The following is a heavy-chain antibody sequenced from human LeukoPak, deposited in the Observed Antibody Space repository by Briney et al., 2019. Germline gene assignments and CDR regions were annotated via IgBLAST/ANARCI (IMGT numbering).Heavy chain of an antibody. V-gene: IGHV3-21*01. D-gene: IGHD6-13*01. CDR3: ASAAVGTGDYFDY. Sequence: PGRCLRLSCAAAGFTVSSYSMDSVRQAPGEGLGWVSSISSSSSYIYYADSMKGRFTISRDNAKNSLYLQMSSLRAEDTAVYYCASAAVGTGDYFDYWGQGTLVTVSS. CDR2: ISSSSSYI. CDR1: GFTVSSYS. J-gene: IGHJ4*02.